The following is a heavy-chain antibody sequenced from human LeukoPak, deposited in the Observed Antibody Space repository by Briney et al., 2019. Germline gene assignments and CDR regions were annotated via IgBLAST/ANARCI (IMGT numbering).Heavy chain of an antibody. CDR1: GFIFNSYW. CDR2: INNDGSTT. Sequence: PGGSLRLSCAASGFIFNSYWMHWVRQAPGKGLVWVSQINNDGSTTRYADSVKGRFTISRDNAENTLYLQMNSLRAEDAAVYYCARGYSSSWYNWLDPWGQGTLVTVSS. V-gene: IGHV3-74*01. D-gene: IGHD6-13*01. CDR3: ARGYSSSWYNWLDP. J-gene: IGHJ5*02.